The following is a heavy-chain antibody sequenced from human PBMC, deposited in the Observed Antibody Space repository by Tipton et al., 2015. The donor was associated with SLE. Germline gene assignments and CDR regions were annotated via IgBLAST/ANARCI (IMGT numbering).Heavy chain of an antibody. D-gene: IGHD3-16*01. CDR1: GYKFVTYD. V-gene: IGHV1-8*01. CDR3: ARMRIGMFEGQSLSMDV. CDR2: MDPISGKT. Sequence: QSGAEVKKPGASVKVSCRTSGYKFVTYDINWVRQATGQGLEWMGWMDPISGKTAYAQKFQGRVTMTRNTSISTAYMELTNLRSEDTAVYYCARMRIGMFEGQSLSMDVWGQGTTVIVSS. J-gene: IGHJ6*02.